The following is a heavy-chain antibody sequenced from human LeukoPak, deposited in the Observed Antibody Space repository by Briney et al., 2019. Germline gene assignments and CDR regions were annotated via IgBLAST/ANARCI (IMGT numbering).Heavy chain of an antibody. CDR2: IYYSGST. D-gene: IGHD3-16*01. CDR1: GGSISSSTYF. Sequence: SETLSLTCTVSGGSISSSTYFWGWIRQPPGKGLEWIGGIYYSGSTYYNPSLESRVTISVDTSNNQFSLKLSSVTATDTAVYYCARQKGGSGPNDAFDIWGQGTMVTVSS. CDR3: ARQKGGSGPNDAFDI. V-gene: IGHV4-39*01. J-gene: IGHJ3*02.